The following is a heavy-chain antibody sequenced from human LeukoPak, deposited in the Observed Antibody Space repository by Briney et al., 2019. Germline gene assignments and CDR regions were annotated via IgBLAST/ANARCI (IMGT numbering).Heavy chain of an antibody. Sequence: PGGSLRLSCAASGFTFSSYAMHWVRQAPGKGLEWVAVISYDGSNKYYADSVKGRFTISRDNSRNTLYLQMNSLRVEDRAVYFCAKDQRTMTRRMDVWGQGTAVTVSS. V-gene: IGHV3-30-3*02. CDR1: GFTFSSYA. CDR3: AKDQRTMTRRMDV. CDR2: ISYDGSNK. J-gene: IGHJ6*02. D-gene: IGHD2-2*01.